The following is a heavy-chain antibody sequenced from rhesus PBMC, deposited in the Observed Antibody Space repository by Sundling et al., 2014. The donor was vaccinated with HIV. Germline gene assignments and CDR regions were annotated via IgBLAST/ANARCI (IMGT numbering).Heavy chain of an antibody. D-gene: IGHD6-25*01. CDR1: DGSFSGFY. Sequence: QVQLQESGPGLVKPSETLSLTCAVSDGSFSGFYWGWLRQPPGKGLEWIGEINGNSGSTNYNPSLKSRVTISTDTSKNQFSLKLTSVTAADTAVYFCARLTAAKSFDRWGQGVLVTVSS. V-gene: IGHV4-165*01. CDR3: ARLTAAKSFDR. J-gene: IGHJ4*01. CDR2: INGNSGST.